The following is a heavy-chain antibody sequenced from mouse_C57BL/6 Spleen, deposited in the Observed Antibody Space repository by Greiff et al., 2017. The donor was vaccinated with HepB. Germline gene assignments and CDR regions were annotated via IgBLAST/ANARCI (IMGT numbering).Heavy chain of an antibody. V-gene: IGHV1-15*01. J-gene: IGHJ2*01. Sequence: SGAELVRPGASVTLSCKASGYTFTDYEMHWVKQTPVHGLEWIGAIDPETGGTAYNQKFKGKAILTADKSSSTAYMELRSLTSEDSAVYYCTRVRPYFDYWGQGTTLTVSS. CDR3: TRVRPYFDY. CDR2: IDPETGGT. CDR1: GYTFTDYE.